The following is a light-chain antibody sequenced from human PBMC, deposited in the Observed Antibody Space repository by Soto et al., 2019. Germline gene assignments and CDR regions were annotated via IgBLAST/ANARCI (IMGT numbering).Light chain of an antibody. CDR1: SSKLENYHL. Sequence: QSALTQPASLSGSPGQSVTISCTGTSSKLENYHLVSWDQHHPGKAPKLIIYDVNKRPSGISDRFAGSKSASTASLTISGLQTDDEADYYCCSDAGISTVVFGGGTKLTVL. CDR3: CSDAGISTVV. J-gene: IGLJ3*02. V-gene: IGLV2-23*02. CDR2: DVN.